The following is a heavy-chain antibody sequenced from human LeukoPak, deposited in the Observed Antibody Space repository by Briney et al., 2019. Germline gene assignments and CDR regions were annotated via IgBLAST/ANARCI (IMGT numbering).Heavy chain of an antibody. V-gene: IGHV1-69*01. Sequence: GSSVKVSCKSSVGTFSSYAISWVRQAPGQGLEWVGGMFPIFGTANYAQKFQGRVTITADESTSTAYMELSSLRSEDTAVYYCARESIAAAGTPGGLVWFDPWGQGTLVTVSS. D-gene: IGHD6-13*01. CDR2: MFPIFGTA. CDR1: VGTFSSYA. CDR3: ARESIAAAGTPGGLVWFDP. J-gene: IGHJ5*02.